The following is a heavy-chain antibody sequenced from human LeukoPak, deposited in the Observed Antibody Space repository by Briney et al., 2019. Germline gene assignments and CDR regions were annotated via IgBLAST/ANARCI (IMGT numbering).Heavy chain of an antibody. CDR1: GFTFDDYA. CDR3: AKDSAGFDP. D-gene: IGHD2-15*01. CDR2: ISWGSGSI. V-gene: IGHV3-9*01. J-gene: IGHJ5*02. Sequence: GRSLRLSCAASGFTFDDYAMHGVRQAPGKGLEWVSGISWGSGSIGYADSVKGRFTISRDNAKNSLYLQMNSLRAEATALYYCAKDSAGFDPWGQGTLVTVSS.